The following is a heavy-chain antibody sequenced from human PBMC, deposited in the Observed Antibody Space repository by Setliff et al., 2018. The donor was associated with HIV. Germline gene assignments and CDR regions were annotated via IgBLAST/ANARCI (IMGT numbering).Heavy chain of an antibody. V-gene: IGHV4-38-2*01. Sequence: SETLSLTCAVSGYSISSAYYWGWIRQPPGKGLEWIGSIYYSGSTYYNPSLKSRVTISVDTSKNHFSLKLNSVTAADTAVYYCARLGRGTYYYDSSGYLYAFDIWGQGTMVTVS. J-gene: IGHJ3*02. D-gene: IGHD3-22*01. CDR1: GYSISSAYY. CDR2: IYYSGST. CDR3: ARLGRGTYYYDSSGYLYAFDI.